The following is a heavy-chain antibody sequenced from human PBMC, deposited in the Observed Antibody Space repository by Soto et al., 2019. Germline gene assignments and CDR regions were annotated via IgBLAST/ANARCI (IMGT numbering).Heavy chain of an antibody. D-gene: IGHD6-6*01. CDR2: INHSGST. CDR1: GGSFSGYY. V-gene: IGHV4-34*01. Sequence: SETLSLTCAVYGGSFSGYYWSWVRQPPGKGLEWIGEINHSGSTNYNPSLKSRVTISVDTSKNQLSLKLSSVTAADTAVYYCERRMKLAQSQYGMEVWGPATKVIVSS. CDR3: ERRMKLAQSQYGMEV. J-gene: IGHJ6*02.